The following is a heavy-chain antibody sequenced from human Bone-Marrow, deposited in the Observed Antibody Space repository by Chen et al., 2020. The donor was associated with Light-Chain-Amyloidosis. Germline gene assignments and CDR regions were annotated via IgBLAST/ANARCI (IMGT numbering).Heavy chain of an antibody. Sequence: VQLVESGGGLLKPGRSLRVPCTTPGFFFVDYAMTWFRQAPGKGLEWVGFIRTEAYGGTTEYAASMKGRFTISRDDSKSIAYLHMTSLKTEDTAVYYCTSYYGSGSYLYYSDFWGQGTLVTVSS. CDR3: TSYYGSGSYLYYSDF. J-gene: IGHJ4*02. V-gene: IGHV3-49*05. CDR1: GFFFVDYA. D-gene: IGHD3-10*01. CDR2: IRTEAYGGTT.